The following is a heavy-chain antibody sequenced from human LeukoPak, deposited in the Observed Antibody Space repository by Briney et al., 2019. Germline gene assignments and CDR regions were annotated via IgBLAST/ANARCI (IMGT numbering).Heavy chain of an antibody. CDR3: APRGYGLIEFDY. V-gene: IGHV4-39*07. CDR1: GGSISSSSYY. Sequence: SETLSLTCTVSGGSISSSSYYWGWIRQPPGKGLEWIGSIYYSGSTYDNPSLKSRVTISVDTSKNQFSLKLSSVTAADTAVYYCAPRGYGLIEFDYWGQGTLVTVP. J-gene: IGHJ4*02. CDR2: IYYSGST. D-gene: IGHD6-25*01.